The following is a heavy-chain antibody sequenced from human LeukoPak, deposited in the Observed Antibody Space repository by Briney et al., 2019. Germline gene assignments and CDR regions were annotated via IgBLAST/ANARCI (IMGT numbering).Heavy chain of an antibody. Sequence: GGSLRLSCAASGFTVSSNYMSWVRQAPGKGLEWVSVIYSGGSTYYADSVKGRFTISRDNSKNTLYLQMNNLRAADTAVYYCASGSGSYRTPYYYMDVWGKGTTVTVSS. D-gene: IGHD3-10*01. CDR3: ASGSGSYRTPYYYMDV. J-gene: IGHJ6*03. CDR1: GFTVSSNY. V-gene: IGHV3-53*01. CDR2: IYSGGST.